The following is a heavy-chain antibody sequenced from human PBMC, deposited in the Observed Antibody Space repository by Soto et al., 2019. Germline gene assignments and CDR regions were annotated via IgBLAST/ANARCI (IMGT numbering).Heavy chain of an antibody. V-gene: IGHV1-18*01. D-gene: IGHD2-2*01. Sequence: QVQLVQSGAEVKKPGASVKVSCKASGYTSTSYGIGRVRLATGQGLEWMGWISAYKGNINYAQNLQGRVTMTTDTSTRTAYMELRSLRSDDTAVYYCARAVPVDYYYGMDVWGQGTTVTVSS. CDR2: ISAYKGNI. J-gene: IGHJ6*02. CDR1: GYTSTSYG. CDR3: ARAVPVDYYYGMDV.